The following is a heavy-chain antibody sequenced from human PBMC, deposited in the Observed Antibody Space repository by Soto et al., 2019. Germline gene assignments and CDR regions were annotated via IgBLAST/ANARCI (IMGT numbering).Heavy chain of an antibody. Sequence: ASVKTCCEASRGTSTGDYMHGVGKAPGQGLEWMGWINPNSGGTNYAQKLQGRVTMTTDTSTSTAYMQLRSLRSDDTAVYYCPRDGSSSPGGSDPWGQGTLVTVTS. J-gene: IGHJ5*02. CDR3: PRDGSSSPGGSDP. V-gene: IGHV1-2*02. D-gene: IGHD6-13*01. CDR1: RGTSTGDY. CDR2: INPNSGGT.